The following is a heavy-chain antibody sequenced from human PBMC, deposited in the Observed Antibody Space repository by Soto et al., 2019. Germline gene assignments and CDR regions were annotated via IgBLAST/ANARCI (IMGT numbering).Heavy chain of an antibody. J-gene: IGHJ3*02. V-gene: IGHV1-18*01. CDR1: GYTFTSYG. D-gene: IGHD4-17*01. CDR2: ISAYNGNT. CDR3: ARARAWDYGEPTGAFDI. Sequence: ASVKVSCKASGYTFTSYGISWVRQAPGQGLEWMGWISAYNGNTNYAQKLQGRVTMSTDTSKSTAYMELRSQRSDSTAVYYRARARAWDYGEPTGAFDIWGQWAMVTVSS.